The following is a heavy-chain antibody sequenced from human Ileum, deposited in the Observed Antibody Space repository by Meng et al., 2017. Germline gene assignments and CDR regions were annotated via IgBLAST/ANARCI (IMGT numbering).Heavy chain of an antibody. J-gene: IGHJ4*02. CDR1: GGSFSANY. V-gene: IGHV4-34*01. CDR2: INHNGNN. CDR3: ASARYDN. Sequence: QVQLQQGGAGLLKPSETLSLTCVVYGGSFSANYWTWIRQPPGKGLEWIGEINHNGNNNYKPSLKSRVTISVDTSKKQFSLRLTSVTAADTAVYYCASARYDNWGQGTLVTVSS.